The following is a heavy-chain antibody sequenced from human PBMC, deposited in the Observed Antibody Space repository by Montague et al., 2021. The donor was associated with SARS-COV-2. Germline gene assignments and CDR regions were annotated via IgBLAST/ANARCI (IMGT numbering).Heavy chain of an antibody. CDR2: IYYSGST. CDR1: GDSISSSSYY. V-gene: IGHV4-39*07. Sequence: SETLSLTCTVSGDSISSSSYYWGWIRQPPGKGLEWIGSIYYSGSTYYNPSLKSRVTISVDTSKNQFSLKLSSVTAADTAVYYCARDLDSFYGMDVWGQGTTVTVSS. CDR3: ARDLDSFYGMDV. J-gene: IGHJ6*02.